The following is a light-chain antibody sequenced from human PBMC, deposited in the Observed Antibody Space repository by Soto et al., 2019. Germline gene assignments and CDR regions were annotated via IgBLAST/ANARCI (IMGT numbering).Light chain of an antibody. V-gene: IGKV1D-13*01. J-gene: IGKJ4*01. CDR3: QQFSNCPLT. CDR1: QGIARA. Sequence: AIHLTQSPSSLSATLGDSVTITCRASQGIARALAWYQQKPGKAPKLLIYDASSLESGVPSRFSGSGYVTDFTLTITSLQPEDFATYYCQQFSNCPLTFGGGTKGETK. CDR2: DAS.